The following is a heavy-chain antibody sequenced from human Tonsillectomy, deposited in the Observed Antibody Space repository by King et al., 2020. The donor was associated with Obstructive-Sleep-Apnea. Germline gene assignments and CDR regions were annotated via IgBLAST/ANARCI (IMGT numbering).Heavy chain of an antibody. CDR3: ARGPITMVRGVPGWFDP. CDR2: INTNTGNP. D-gene: IGHD3-10*01. V-gene: IGHV7-4-1*02. CDR1: GYTFTSYA. Sequence: VQLVESGSELKKPGASVKVSCKASGYTFTSYAMNWVRQAPGQGLEWMGWINTNTGNPTYAQGFTGRFVFSLDTPVSTAYLQISSLKAEDTAVYYCARGPITMVRGVPGWFDPWGQGTLVTVSS. J-gene: IGHJ5*02.